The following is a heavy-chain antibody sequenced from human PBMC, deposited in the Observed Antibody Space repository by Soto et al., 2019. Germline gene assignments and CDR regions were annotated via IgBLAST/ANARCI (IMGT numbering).Heavy chain of an antibody. Sequence: QVQLVQSGAEVKKPGASVKVSCKASGYIFTNYYIHWVRHAPGQGLEWMAIINPLPTSGSTNYAQKFQGRVTVAREKSTGTVNMVLSSLRSEDTAIYYCARDLAAAAYWGRVCRVTVSS. CDR2: INPLPTSGST. J-gene: IGHJ4*02. CDR3: ARDLAAAAY. CDR1: GYIFTNYY. D-gene: IGHD6-13*01. V-gene: IGHV1-46*01.